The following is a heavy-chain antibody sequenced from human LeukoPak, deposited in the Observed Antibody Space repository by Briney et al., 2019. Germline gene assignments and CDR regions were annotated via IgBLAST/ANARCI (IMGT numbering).Heavy chain of an antibody. CDR2: IYYSGST. Sequence: SETLPLTCTVSGGSISSYYWSWIRQPPGKELEYIGYIYYSGSTNYNPSLKSRVTISVDTSKNQFSLKLSSVTAADTAMYYCARMAPYGDYLHDYWGQGTLITVSS. CDR1: GGSISSYY. CDR3: ARMAPYGDYLHDY. D-gene: IGHD4-17*01. V-gene: IGHV4-59*01. J-gene: IGHJ4*02.